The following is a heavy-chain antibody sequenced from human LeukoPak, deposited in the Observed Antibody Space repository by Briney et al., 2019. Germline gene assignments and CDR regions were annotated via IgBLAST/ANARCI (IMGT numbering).Heavy chain of an antibody. J-gene: IGHJ3*02. CDR2: FTYDGNDK. CDR1: GFTFSRYA. V-gene: IGHV3-30*04. Sequence: GRSLRLSCAASGFTFSRYAMHWVRQAPGKGLEWVAVFTYDGNDKYYADSVEGRFTISRDNSKNTLYLQMNGLRVGDTGVYFCARERDAFDIWGQGTMVTVSS. CDR3: ARERDAFDI.